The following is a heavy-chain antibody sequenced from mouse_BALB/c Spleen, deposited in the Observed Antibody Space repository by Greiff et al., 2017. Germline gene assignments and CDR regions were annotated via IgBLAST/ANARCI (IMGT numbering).Heavy chain of an antibody. Sequence: EVHLVESGGDLVKPGGSLKLSCAASGFTFSSYGMSWVRQTPDKRLEWVATISSGGSYTYYPDSVKGRFTISRDNAKNTLYLQMSSLKSEDTAMYYCARHGLTSYYYAMDYWGQGTSVTVSS. J-gene: IGHJ4*01. CDR2: ISSGGSYT. CDR3: ARHGLTSYYYAMDY. V-gene: IGHV5-6*01. D-gene: IGHD5-1*01. CDR1: GFTFSSYG.